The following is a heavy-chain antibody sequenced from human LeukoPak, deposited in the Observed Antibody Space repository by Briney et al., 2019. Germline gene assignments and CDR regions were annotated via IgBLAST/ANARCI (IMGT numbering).Heavy chain of an antibody. D-gene: IGHD2-15*01. CDR1: GFTFSSPA. CDR2: ITPSGDGT. Sequence: GGSLRLSCAASGFTFSSPAMSWVRQAPGRGLEWVSSITPSGDGTYYAASVKGRFTISRDNSKNTLYLQMDSLRADDTAKYYCAKDSPVAAWWGQGTLVTVSS. V-gene: IGHV3-23*01. CDR3: AKDSPVAAW. J-gene: IGHJ4*02.